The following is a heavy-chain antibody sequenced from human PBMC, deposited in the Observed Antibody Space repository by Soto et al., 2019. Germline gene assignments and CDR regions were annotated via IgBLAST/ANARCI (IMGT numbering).Heavy chain of an antibody. D-gene: IGHD3-10*01. J-gene: IGHJ4*02. CDR3: AHAPPSLRGVITFDY. CDR1: GFSLSTSGVG. V-gene: IGHV2-5*01. CDR2: IYWNDDK. Sequence: QITLKESGPTLVKPTQTLTLTCAFSGFSLSTSGVGVGWIRQPPGKALEWLALIYWNDDKRYSPSLKSRLTITKDTSKNQVVLTMTNMDPVDTATYYCAHAPPSLRGVITFDYWGQGTLVTVSS.